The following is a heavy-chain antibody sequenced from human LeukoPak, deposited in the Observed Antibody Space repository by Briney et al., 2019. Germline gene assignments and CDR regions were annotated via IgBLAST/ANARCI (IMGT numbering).Heavy chain of an antibody. J-gene: IGHJ4*02. CDR1: GFIFSSYN. D-gene: IGHD2-2*01. CDR2: ITSSSSAI. Sequence: PGGSLRHSCAASGFIFSSYNVNWVRQPPGKGLEWVSHITSSSSAIYYADSVNGRFTISRDNARNSLYLQMKSLRDEDTAVYYCARATRWFDYWGQGTLVTVSA. CDR3: ARATRWFDY. V-gene: IGHV3-48*02.